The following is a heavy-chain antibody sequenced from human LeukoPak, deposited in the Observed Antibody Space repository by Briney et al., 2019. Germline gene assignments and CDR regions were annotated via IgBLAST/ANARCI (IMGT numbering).Heavy chain of an antibody. Sequence: ASVKVSCKVSGYTLTELSMHWVRQAPGKGLEWMGGFDPEDGETIYAQKCQGRVTMTEDTSTDTAYMELSSLRSEDTAVYYCATAPGRWLQFRFHYWGQGTLVTVSS. D-gene: IGHD5-24*01. CDR1: GYTLTELS. CDR3: ATAPGRWLQFRFHY. CDR2: FDPEDGET. J-gene: IGHJ4*02. V-gene: IGHV1-24*01.